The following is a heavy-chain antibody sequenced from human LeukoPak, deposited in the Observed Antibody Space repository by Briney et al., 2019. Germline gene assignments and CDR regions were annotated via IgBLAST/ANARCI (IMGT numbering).Heavy chain of an antibody. Sequence: PSQTLSLTCTVSGGSISSGSYYWSWIRQPAGKGLEWIGRIYTSGSTNYNPSLKSRVTISVDTSKTPFSLKLSSVTAADTAVYYCAQGNYDILTGYPPSWFDPWGQGTLVTVSS. CDR2: IYTSGST. CDR3: AQGNYDILTGYPPSWFDP. D-gene: IGHD3-9*01. V-gene: IGHV4-61*02. CDR1: GGSISSGSYY. J-gene: IGHJ5*02.